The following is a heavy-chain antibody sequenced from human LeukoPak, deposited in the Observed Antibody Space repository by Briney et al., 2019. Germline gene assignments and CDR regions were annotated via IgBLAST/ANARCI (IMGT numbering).Heavy chain of an antibody. CDR2: IKQDGSEK. CDR1: GFTFSSDW. J-gene: IGHJ4*02. CDR3: AREFLSGYETRTFDY. D-gene: IGHD5-12*01. V-gene: IGHV3-7*01. Sequence: GGSLRLSCAASGFTFSSDWMSWVRQAPGKGLEWVANIKQDGSEKYYMDSVKGRFTISRDNAKNSLYLQMNSLRAEDTAVYYCAREFLSGYETRTFDYWGQGTLVTVSS.